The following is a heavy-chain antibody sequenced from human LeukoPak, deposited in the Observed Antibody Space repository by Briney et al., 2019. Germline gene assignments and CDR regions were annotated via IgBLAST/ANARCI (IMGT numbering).Heavy chain of an antibody. CDR2: IRYDGSNK. Sequence: PGGSLRLSCAASGFTFSSYGMHWVRQAPGKGLEWVAFIRYDGSNKYYADSVKGRFTISRDNSKNTLYLQMNSLRAEDTAVYYCAKVDGYDDGFDYWGQGTLITVSS. V-gene: IGHV3-30*02. CDR3: AKVDGYDDGFDY. CDR1: GFTFSSYG. J-gene: IGHJ4*02. D-gene: IGHD5-12*01.